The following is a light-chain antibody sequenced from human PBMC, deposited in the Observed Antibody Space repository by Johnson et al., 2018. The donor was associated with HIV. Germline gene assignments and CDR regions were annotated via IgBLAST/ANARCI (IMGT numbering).Light chain of an antibody. J-gene: IGLJ1*01. Sequence: QSVLTQPPSVSAAPGQKVTISCSGNVSNIESYFVSWYQQLPGAAPTLLIYEDNKRPSGIPDRFSGSKSGATATLGITGLHTGDAADYYCGIWDASLSPLYVFGTGTTITVL. CDR3: GIWDASLSPLYV. CDR2: EDN. CDR1: VSNIESYF. V-gene: IGLV1-51*02.